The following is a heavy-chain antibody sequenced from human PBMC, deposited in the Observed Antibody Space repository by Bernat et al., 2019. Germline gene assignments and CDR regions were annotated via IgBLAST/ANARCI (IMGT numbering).Heavy chain of an antibody. CDR2: IYYSGST. V-gene: IGHV4-39*01. Sequence: QVQLQESGPGLVKPLQTLSLTCTVSGGSISSSSYYWGWIRQPPGKGLEWIGSIYYSGSTYYNPSLKSRVTISVDTSKNQFSLKLSSVTAADTAVYYCARHSGSGSYLSGMDVWGQGTTVTVSS. CDR3: ARHSGSGSYLSGMDV. D-gene: IGHD3-10*01. CDR1: GGSISSSSYY. J-gene: IGHJ6*02.